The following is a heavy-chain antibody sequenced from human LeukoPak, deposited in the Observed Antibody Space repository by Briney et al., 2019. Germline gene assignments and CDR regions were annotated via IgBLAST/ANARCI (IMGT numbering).Heavy chain of an antibody. CDR2: IYNSVNT. CDR3: ASYSYDSSGYSELDD. Sequence: SETLSLTCTVSGGSISTTTYYWAWIRQSPGKGLEWIGSIYNSVNTYYSPSLKSRVTISVDTSENHFSLKLSSVTAADTAVYYCASYSYDSSGYSELDDWGQGTLVTVSA. D-gene: IGHD3-22*01. CDR1: GGSISTTTYY. J-gene: IGHJ4*02. V-gene: IGHV4-39*02.